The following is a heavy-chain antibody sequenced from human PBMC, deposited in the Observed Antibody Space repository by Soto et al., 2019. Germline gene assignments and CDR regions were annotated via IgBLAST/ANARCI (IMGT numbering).Heavy chain of an antibody. V-gene: IGHV3-21*01. CDR1: GFTLSSYS. J-gene: IGHJ6*03. CDR2: ISSSSSYI. D-gene: IGHD5-12*01. CDR3: ARDSLRGYDPYYYYYYMDV. Sequence: EVQLVESGGGLVKPGGSLRLSCAASGFTLSSYSMNWVRQAPGKGLEWVSSISSSSSYIYYADSVKGRFTISRDNAKNSLYLQMNSLRAEDTAVYYCARDSLRGYDPYYYYYYMDVWGKGTTVTVSS.